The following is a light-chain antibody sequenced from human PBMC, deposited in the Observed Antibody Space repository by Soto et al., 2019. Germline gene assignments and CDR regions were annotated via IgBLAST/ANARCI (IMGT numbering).Light chain of an antibody. CDR3: QSYDSSTPVV. CDR1: SGNIGSND. CDR2: EDD. V-gene: IGLV6-57*04. Sequence: NFMLTQPHSVSESPGQTITISCTRSSGNIGSNDVQWYRQRPGSATTTLIYEDDQRPSGVPDRFSGSIDRSSNSASLTISGLKTEDEAVFYCQSYDSSTPVVFGGGTKLTVL. J-gene: IGLJ3*02.